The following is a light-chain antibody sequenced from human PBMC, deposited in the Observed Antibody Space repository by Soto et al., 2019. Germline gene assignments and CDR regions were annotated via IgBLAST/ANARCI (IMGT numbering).Light chain of an antibody. CDR1: QSISNW. Sequence: IQLTQSPSTLPASVGDRVTLTCRASQSISNWLAWYQQKPGTAPKLLIYHASILETAVPSRFSGNGSGTELNLTISSLQPGDFATYYCKQYNSYSFGQGSRVEIK. V-gene: IGKV1-5*01. CDR2: HAS. CDR3: KQYNSYS. J-gene: IGKJ1*01.